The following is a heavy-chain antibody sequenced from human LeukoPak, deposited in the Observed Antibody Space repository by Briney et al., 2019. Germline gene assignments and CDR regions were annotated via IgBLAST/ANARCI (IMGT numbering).Heavy chain of an antibody. Sequence: GGSLRLSCAASGFTVSSNYMSWVRQTPEKGLEWVSAISGNGGSTYYADSVKGRFTISRDNSRNTLYLQMNSLRAEDTALYYCATETIVGVTCYWGQGTLVTVSS. V-gene: IGHV3-23*01. J-gene: IGHJ4*02. CDR2: ISGNGGST. CDR3: ATETIVGVTCY. D-gene: IGHD1-26*01. CDR1: GFTVSSNY.